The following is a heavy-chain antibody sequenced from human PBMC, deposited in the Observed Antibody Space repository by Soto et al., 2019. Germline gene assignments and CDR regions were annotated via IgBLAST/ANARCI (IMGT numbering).Heavy chain of an antibody. V-gene: IGHV3-49*03. D-gene: IGHD3-10*01. Sequence: EVQLVESGGGLVQPGRSLRLSCTASGFTFGDYAMSWFRQAPGKGLEWVGFIRSKAYGGTTEYAASVKGRFTISRDDSKSIAYLQMNSLKTEDTAVYYCTRAQLLWFGEVVDYWGQGTLVTVSS. CDR1: GFTFGDYA. J-gene: IGHJ4*02. CDR3: TRAQLLWFGEVVDY. CDR2: IRSKAYGGTT.